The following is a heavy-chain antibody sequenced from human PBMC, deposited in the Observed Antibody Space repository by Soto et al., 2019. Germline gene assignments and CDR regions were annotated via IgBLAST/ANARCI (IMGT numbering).Heavy chain of an antibody. CDR1: GFTFSNAW. J-gene: IGHJ6*03. Sequence: GGSLRLSCAASGFTFSNAWMSWVRQAPGKGLEWVGRIKSKTDGGTTDYAAPVKGRFTISRDDSKNTLYLQMNSLKTEDTAVYYCTTGLDIVVVPATYYYYYMDVWGKGTTVTV. CDR3: TTGLDIVVVPATYYYYYMDV. CDR2: IKSKTDGGTT. D-gene: IGHD2-2*01. V-gene: IGHV3-15*01.